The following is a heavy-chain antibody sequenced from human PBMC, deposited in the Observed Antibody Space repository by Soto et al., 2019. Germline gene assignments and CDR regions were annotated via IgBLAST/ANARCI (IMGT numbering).Heavy chain of an antibody. J-gene: IGHJ6*02. CDR3: ARYCSSTSGSTYYYYGMDV. CDR1: GYTFTSYY. Sequence: QVQLVQSGAEVKKPGASVKVSCKASGYTFTSYYMHWVRQAPGQGLEWMGIINPSGGSTSYAQKFQGRVTMTRDTSTSTVYMELSSLRSEDTAVYYCARYCSSTSGSTYYYYGMDVWGQGTTVTVSS. V-gene: IGHV1-46*03. CDR2: INPSGGST. D-gene: IGHD2-2*01.